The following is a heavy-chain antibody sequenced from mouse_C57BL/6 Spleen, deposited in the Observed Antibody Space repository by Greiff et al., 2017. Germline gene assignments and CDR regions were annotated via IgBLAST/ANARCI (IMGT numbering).Heavy chain of an antibody. CDR1: GYSITSCYY. CDR2: ISYDGSN. Sequence: EVKLEESGPGLVKPSPSLSLTCSVTGYSITSCYYWNWIRQFPGNKLEWMGYISYDGSNNYNPSLKNRISITRDPSTNQFFLKLNSVTTEDTATYSCARAGDYYGSSYWFAYWGQGTLVTVSA. J-gene: IGHJ3*01. D-gene: IGHD1-1*01. CDR3: ARAGDYYGSSYWFAY. V-gene: IGHV3-6*01.